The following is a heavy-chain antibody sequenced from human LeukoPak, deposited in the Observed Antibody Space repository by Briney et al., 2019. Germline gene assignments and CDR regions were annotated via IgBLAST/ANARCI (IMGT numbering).Heavy chain of an antibody. J-gene: IGHJ4*02. Sequence: PGGSLRLSCAASGFIFSQYSMNWVRQAPGKGLEWVANIKEDGTETYYVDSVKGRFTISRDNAKNSLYLQMNSLRVEDTAVYYCAKEGRSLQTYWGQGTLVTVSS. CDR2: IKEDGTET. V-gene: IGHV3-7*03. D-gene: IGHD5-24*01. CDR3: AKEGRSLQTY. CDR1: GFIFSQYS.